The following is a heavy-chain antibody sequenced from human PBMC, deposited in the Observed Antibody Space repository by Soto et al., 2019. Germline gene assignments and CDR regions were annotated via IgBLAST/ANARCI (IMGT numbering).Heavy chain of an antibody. CDR3: ARATHRYYDSSVLGGYYFDY. V-gene: IGHV1-69*12. CDR1: GGTFSSYA. D-gene: IGHD3-22*01. CDR2: IIPIFGTA. Sequence: QVQLVQSGAEVKKPGSSVKVSCKASGGTFSSYAISWVRQAPGQGLEWMGGIIPIFGTANYAQKFQGRVTITADDSTSTAYMELSSLRSEDTAVYYCARATHRYYDSSVLGGYYFDYWGQGTLVTVSS. J-gene: IGHJ4*02.